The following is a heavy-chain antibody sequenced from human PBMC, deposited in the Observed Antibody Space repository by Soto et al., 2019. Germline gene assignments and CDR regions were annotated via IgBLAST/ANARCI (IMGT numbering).Heavy chain of an antibody. CDR2: IYDGGSL. D-gene: IGHD1-1*01. CDR3: ATWHQREHAYDV. J-gene: IGHJ3*01. Sequence: GGSLRLSCAAFGFTFGDKKYGAWRHQPAGERLEWACGIYDGGSLCYADSVRGRFTTSSDSSKNSVYLQMNDLRPEDTAVYYCATWHQREHAYDVWGQGTTVTVSS. V-gene: IGHV3-53*01. CDR1: GFTFGDKK.